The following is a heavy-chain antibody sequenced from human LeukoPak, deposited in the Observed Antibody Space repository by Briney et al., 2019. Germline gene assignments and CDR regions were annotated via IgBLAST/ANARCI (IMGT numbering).Heavy chain of an antibody. CDR1: GGSFSGYY. J-gene: IGHJ4*02. CDR3: ARVNTIFGVADY. D-gene: IGHD3-3*01. V-gene: IGHV4-4*08. CDR2: IYTSGST. Sequence: SETLSLTCAVYGGSFSGYYWSWIRQPPGKGLEWIGRIYTSGSTNYNPSLKSRVTISVDTSKNQFSLKLSSVTAADTAVYYCARVNTIFGVADYWGQGTLVTVSS.